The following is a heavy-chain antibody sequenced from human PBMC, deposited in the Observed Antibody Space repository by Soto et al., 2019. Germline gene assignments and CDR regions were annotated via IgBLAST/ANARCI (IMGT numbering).Heavy chain of an antibody. D-gene: IGHD3-22*01. CDR1: GGTFSSYT. CDR3: ARHKYHSSGPSAY. J-gene: IGHJ4*02. V-gene: IGHV1-69*02. Sequence: ASVKVSCKASGGTFSSYTISWVRQAPGQGLEWMGRIIPILGIANYAQKFQGRVTITADKSTSTACMELSSLRSEDTAVYYCARHKYHSSGPSAYWGQGTLVTVSS. CDR2: IIPILGIA.